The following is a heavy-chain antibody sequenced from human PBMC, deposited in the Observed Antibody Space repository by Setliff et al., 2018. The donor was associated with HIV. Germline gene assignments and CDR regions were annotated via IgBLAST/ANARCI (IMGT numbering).Heavy chain of an antibody. V-gene: IGHV1-18*01. CDR2: INTHSGYT. J-gene: IGHJ4*02. D-gene: IGHD4-17*01. CDR3: ARDRGRYGDYRDFDY. CDR1: GYTFNNYG. Sequence: GASVKVSCKASGYTFNNYGISWVRQAPGQGLEWMGWINTHSGYTNYAQNVQGRVTVTMDTSTSTAYMEVTRLTSDDTAVYYCARDRGRYGDYRDFDYWGQGALV.